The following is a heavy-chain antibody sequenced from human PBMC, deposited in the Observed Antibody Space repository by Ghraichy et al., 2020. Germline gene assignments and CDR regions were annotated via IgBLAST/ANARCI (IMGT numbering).Heavy chain of an antibody. Sequence: ASVKVSCKASGYTFTGYYMHWVRQAPGQGLEWMGRINPNSGGTNYAQKFQGRVTMTRDTSISTAYMELSRLRSDDTAVYYCARDRAPDIAVAGSVPEFDYWGQGTLVTVSS. D-gene: IGHD6-19*01. CDR2: INPNSGGT. CDR3: ARDRAPDIAVAGSVPEFDY. J-gene: IGHJ4*02. V-gene: IGHV1-2*06. CDR1: GYTFTGYY.